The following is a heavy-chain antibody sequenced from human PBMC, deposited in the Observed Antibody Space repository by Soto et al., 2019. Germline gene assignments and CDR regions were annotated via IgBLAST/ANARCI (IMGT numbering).Heavy chain of an antibody. J-gene: IGHJ6*02. Sequence: QVQLVQSGAEVKKPGSSVKVSCKASGDTFNSYAISWVRQAPGQGLEWMGGIIPIFHTANYAQKFQARVTMTEDESASKAYMELSGLRSEVTAVYYGARVEYCNTTNCLFYYYHYGMDVWGQGTTVTVS. D-gene: IGHD2-2*01. CDR2: IIPIFHTA. CDR3: ARVEYCNTTNCLFYYYHYGMDV. V-gene: IGHV1-69*01. CDR1: GDTFNSYA.